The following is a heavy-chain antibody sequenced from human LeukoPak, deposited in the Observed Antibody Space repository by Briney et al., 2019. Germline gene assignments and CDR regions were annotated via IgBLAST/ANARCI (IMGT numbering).Heavy chain of an antibody. V-gene: IGHV3-9*01. D-gene: IGHD5-12*01. J-gene: IGHJ2*01. CDR2: ISWNSGSI. CDR1: GFTFDDYA. Sequence: PGGSLRLSCAASGFTFDDYAMHWVRQAPGKGLEWVSGISWNSGSIGYADSVKGRLTISRDNAKNSLYLQMNSLRAEDTALYYCAKAVAMATPSWYFDLWGRGTLVTVSS. CDR3: AKAVAMATPSWYFDL.